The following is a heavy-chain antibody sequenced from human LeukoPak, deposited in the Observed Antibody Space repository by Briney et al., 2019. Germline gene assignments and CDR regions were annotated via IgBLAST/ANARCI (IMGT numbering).Heavy chain of an antibody. J-gene: IGHJ4*02. CDR1: GYTYTDYL. V-gene: IGHV1-2*02. CDR2: IHPNTDGT. CDR3: AGRTTTVVSIY. Sequence: SVTVSCKASGYTYTDYLIHWVRQAPGQGLEWMGWIHPNTDGTYFAQNFQGRVTMTVDTSISTAYMELSRLTSDDTAVYYCAGRTTTVVSIYWGQGTLVSVSS. D-gene: IGHD4-23*01.